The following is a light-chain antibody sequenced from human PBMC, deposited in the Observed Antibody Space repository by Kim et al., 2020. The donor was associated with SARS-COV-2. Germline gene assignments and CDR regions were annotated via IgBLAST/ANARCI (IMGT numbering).Light chain of an antibody. CDR2: GAS. V-gene: IGKV3-20*01. J-gene: IGKJ3*01. CDR1: QSVSSNY. Sequence: SPGERATLSCRASQSVSSNYFTWYQQKPGQAPRLLIYGASTRATGIPDKFAGSGSGTDFTLTISRLEPEDFAVYYCQQYGSLPFTFGPGTKVDIK. CDR3: QQYGSLPFT.